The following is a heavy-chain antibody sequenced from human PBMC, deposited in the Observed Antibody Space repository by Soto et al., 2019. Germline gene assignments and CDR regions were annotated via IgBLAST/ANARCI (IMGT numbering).Heavy chain of an antibody. J-gene: IGHJ4*02. CDR1: GFTFSHAW. Sequence: EGSLRLSCAASGFTFSHAWLSWVRQAPGTGLEWVGRIKSKTDGGTTDYAAPVKGRFTISRDDSKNTLYLQMNSLKTGDTAVYYCTTEAYYDSSGSISDYWGQGTLVTVSS. V-gene: IGHV3-15*01. CDR2: IKSKTDGGTT. D-gene: IGHD3-22*01. CDR3: TTEAYYDSSGSISDY.